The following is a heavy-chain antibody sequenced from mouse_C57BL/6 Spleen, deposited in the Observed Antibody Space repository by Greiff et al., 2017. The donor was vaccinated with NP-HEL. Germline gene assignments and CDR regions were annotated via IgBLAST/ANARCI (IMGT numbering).Heavy chain of an antibody. Sequence: QVHVKQSGAELVKPGASVKVSCKASGYAFSSYWMNWVKQRPGKGLEWIGQIYPGDGDTNYNGKFKGKATLTADKSSSTAYMQLSSLTSEDSAVYFCAREVVGYYAMDYWGQGTSVTVSS. J-gene: IGHJ4*01. CDR2: IYPGDGDT. CDR1: GYAFSSYW. V-gene: IGHV1-80*01. CDR3: AREVVGYYAMDY. D-gene: IGHD1-1*01.